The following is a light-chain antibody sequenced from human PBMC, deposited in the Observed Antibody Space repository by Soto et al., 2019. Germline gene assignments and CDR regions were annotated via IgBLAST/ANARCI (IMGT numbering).Light chain of an antibody. CDR1: QGINDL. J-gene: IGKJ3*01. V-gene: IGKV1-27*01. Sequence: DIQMTQSPSSLSASVGDRVTITCRASQGINDLLAWYQQKPGKVPELLIYAASTLQSGVPSRFSGSLSGTALTLTNSRLQPEDVATYYCQKYNRAPFTFGPGTKLDIK. CDR3: QKYNRAPFT. CDR2: AAS.